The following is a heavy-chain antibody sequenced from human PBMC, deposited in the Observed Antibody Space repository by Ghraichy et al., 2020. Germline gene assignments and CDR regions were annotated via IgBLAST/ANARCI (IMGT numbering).Heavy chain of an antibody. CDR3: ASGVNMSRGARTPSDYGLDV. CDR2: VYYSGNT. CDR1: SRLISSDSFY. V-gene: IGHV4-39*01. J-gene: IGHJ6*02. Sequence: SETLSLTCSVSSRLISSDSFYWGWVRQTPGKGLEWIGTVYYSGNTYYNPSLKSRVTISVDTSKNQFSLTLSSLTGADTSVYYCASGVNMSRGARTPSDYGLDVWGHGTTVTVSS. D-gene: IGHD4/OR15-4a*01.